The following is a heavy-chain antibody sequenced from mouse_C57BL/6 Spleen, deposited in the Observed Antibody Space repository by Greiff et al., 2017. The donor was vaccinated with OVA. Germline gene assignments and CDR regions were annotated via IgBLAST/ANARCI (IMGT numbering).Heavy chain of an antibody. CDR2: IHPSDSDT. V-gene: IGHV1-74*01. J-gene: IGHJ4*01. Sequence: VQLQQPGAELVKPGASVKVSCKASGYTFTSYWMHWVKQRPGQGLEWIGRIHPSDSDTNYNQKFKGKATLTVDKSSSTAYMQLSSLTSEDSAVYYCAIPAYYGNSDYAMDYWGQGTSVTVSS. CDR1: GYTFTSYW. D-gene: IGHD2-10*01. CDR3: AIPAYYGNSDYAMDY.